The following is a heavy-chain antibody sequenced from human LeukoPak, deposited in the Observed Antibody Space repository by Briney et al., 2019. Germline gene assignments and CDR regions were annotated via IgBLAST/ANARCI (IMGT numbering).Heavy chain of an antibody. D-gene: IGHD6-13*01. CDR3: AKILGFKYSSSWYGDY. Sequence: PGGSLSLSCAASGFTFSSYAMSWVRQAPGKGLEWVSAISGSGGSTYYADSVKGRFTISRDNSKNTLYLQMNSLRAEDTAVYYCAKILGFKYSSSWYGDYWGQGTLATVSS. CDR2: ISGSGGST. J-gene: IGHJ4*02. CDR1: GFTFSSYA. V-gene: IGHV3-23*01.